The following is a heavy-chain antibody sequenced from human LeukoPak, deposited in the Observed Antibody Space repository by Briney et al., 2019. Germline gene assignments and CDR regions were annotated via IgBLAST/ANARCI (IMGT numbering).Heavy chain of an antibody. V-gene: IGHV3-33*05. Sequence: GGSLRLSCAASGFTFSSYGMHWVRQAPGKGLEWVAVISYDGSNKYYADSVKGRFTISRDNAKNSLYLQMNSLRAEDTAVYYCARRRRDGYNYGYYYYYMDVWGKGTTVTVSS. CDR3: ARRRRDGYNYGYYYYYMDV. CDR2: ISYDGSNK. D-gene: IGHD5-24*01. CDR1: GFTFSSYG. J-gene: IGHJ6*03.